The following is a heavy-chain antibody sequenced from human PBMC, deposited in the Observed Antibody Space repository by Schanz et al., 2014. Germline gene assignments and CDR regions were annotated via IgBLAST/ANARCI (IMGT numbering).Heavy chain of an antibody. CDR3: VRDERISSGVWFDP. CDR2: ISGDGTTT. J-gene: IGHJ5*02. D-gene: IGHD6-19*01. CDR1: GFTFSVYW. Sequence: EVQLVESGGGLVQPGGSLRLSCAASGFTFSVYWMHWVRQPPGEGLVSVSRISGDGTTTSYADSVKGRFTISRDNARKMGFLLFPLLTLDDTXFSYCVRDERISSGVWFDPWGQGTLVTVSS. V-gene: IGHV3-74*01.